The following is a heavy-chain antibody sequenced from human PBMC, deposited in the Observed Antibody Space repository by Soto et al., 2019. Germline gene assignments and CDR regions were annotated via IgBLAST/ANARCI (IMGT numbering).Heavy chain of an antibody. CDR3: AKDLKDSYCSGGNCYYFDY. CDR1: GFTFSSYA. CDR2: ISGSGGST. Sequence: EVQLLESGGGLVQPGGSLRLSCAASGFTFSSYAMSWVRQAPGKGLEWVSAISGSGGSTYYADSVKGRFTISRDNSKNTLYLQMNSLRAEDTAVYYCAKDLKDSYCSGGNCYYFDYWGQGTLVTVSS. V-gene: IGHV3-23*01. J-gene: IGHJ4*02. D-gene: IGHD2-15*01.